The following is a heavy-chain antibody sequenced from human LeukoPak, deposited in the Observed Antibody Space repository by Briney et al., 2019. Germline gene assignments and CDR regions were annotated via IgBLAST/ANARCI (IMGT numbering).Heavy chain of an antibody. CDR1: GITFSRHG. CDR3: AREATWGEWYFDH. J-gene: IGHJ4*02. D-gene: IGHD3-3*01. CDR2: IADDGGVK. Sequence: GGSLRLSCVASGITFSRHGMDWVRQAPGKGLEWVAVIADDGGVKQYADSVKGRFTVSRDNSKSTVYLQMDGLSVEDTAIYYCAREATWGEWYFDHWGQGTPVTVSS. V-gene: IGHV3-30*03.